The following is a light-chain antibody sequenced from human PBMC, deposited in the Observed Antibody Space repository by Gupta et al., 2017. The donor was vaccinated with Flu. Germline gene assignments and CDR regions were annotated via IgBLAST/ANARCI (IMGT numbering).Light chain of an antibody. V-gene: IGKV2-28*01. J-gene: IGKJ1*01. CDR3: MQALQTPRT. CDR1: QSLLHSNGYNY. Sequence: ISCRSSQSLLHSNGYNYLDWYLQKPGQSPQLLIYLGSNRASGVPDRFSGSGSGTDFTPKISRVEAEDVGVYYCMQALQTPRTFGQGTKVEIK. CDR2: LGS.